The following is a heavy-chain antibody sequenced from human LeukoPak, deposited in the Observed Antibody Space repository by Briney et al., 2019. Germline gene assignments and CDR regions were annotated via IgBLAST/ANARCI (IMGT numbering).Heavy chain of an antibody. Sequence: GGSLRLSCAASGFTFDDHTMHWVRQAPGKGLEWVSLISWDGGTRYYADSVKGRFTISRDNAKNSLYLQMNSLRAEDTAVYYCARSYCSGGSCYGEFDYWGQGTLVTVSS. J-gene: IGHJ4*02. V-gene: IGHV3-43*01. CDR3: ARSYCSGGSCYGEFDY. D-gene: IGHD2-15*01. CDR2: ISWDGGTR. CDR1: GFTFDDHT.